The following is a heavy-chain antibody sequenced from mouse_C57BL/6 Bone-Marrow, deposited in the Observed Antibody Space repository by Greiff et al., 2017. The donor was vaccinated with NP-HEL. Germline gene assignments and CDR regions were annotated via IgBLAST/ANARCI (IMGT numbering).Heavy chain of an antibody. Sequence: EVMLVESGGGLVQPGGSLSLSCAASGFTFTDYYMSWVRQPPGKALEWLGFIRNKANGYTTEYSSSVKGRFTISRDNSQSILYLQMNALRAEDSATYYCARYRIRLLYYYAMDYWGQGTSVTVSS. V-gene: IGHV7-3*01. CDR2: IRNKANGYTT. CDR1: GFTFTDYY. CDR3: ARYRIRLLYYYAMDY. D-gene: IGHD3-2*02. J-gene: IGHJ4*01.